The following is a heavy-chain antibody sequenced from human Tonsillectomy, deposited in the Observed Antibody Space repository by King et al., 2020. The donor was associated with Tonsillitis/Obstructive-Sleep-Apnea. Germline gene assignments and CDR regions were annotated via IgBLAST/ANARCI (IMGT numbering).Heavy chain of an antibody. V-gene: IGHV4-34*01. J-gene: IGHJ3*02. D-gene: IGHD4-17*01. Sequence: VQLQQWGAGLLKPSETLSLTCAVYGGSFSGYYWSWIRQPPGKGLEWIGEINHSGRTNYNPSLKSRVTISVDTSKNQFSLKLSSVTAADTAVYFCAREILVTTVSGDAFDIWGQGTMVTVSS. CDR2: INHSGRT. CDR3: AREILVTTVSGDAFDI. CDR1: GGSFSGYY.